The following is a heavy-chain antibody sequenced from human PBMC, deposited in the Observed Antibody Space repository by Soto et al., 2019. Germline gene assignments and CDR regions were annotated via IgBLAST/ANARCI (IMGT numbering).Heavy chain of an antibody. CDR2: IDPSDSYT. CDR1: GYSFTSYW. V-gene: IGHV5-10-1*01. Sequence: GESLKISCKGSGYSFTSYWISWVRQMPGKGLEWMGRIDPSDSYTNYSPSFQGHVTISADKSISTAYLQWSSLKASDTAMYYCARHESSSDPYYYYGMDVWGQGTTVTGSS. J-gene: IGHJ6*02. D-gene: IGHD6-6*01. CDR3: ARHESSSDPYYYYGMDV.